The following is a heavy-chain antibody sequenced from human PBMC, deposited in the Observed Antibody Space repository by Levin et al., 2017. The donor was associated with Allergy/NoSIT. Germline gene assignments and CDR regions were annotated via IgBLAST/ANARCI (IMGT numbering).Heavy chain of an antibody. CDR2: INFSGST. Sequence: SETLSLTCTVSGGSISGFYWSWIRQPAGKGLEWVGRINFSGSTDYNPSLKTRVTMSVDTSKNQFSLNLDSVTAADAAVYYCARSRHCGSDCYFDQWGQGTLVTVSS. CDR3: ARSRHCGSDCYFDQ. D-gene: IGHD2-21*02. J-gene: IGHJ4*03. CDR1: GGSISGFY. V-gene: IGHV4-4*07.